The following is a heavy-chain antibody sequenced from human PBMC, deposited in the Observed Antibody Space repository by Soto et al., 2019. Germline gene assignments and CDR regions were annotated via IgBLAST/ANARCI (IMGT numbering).Heavy chain of an antibody. CDR3: ARAKTTVIVPENF. CDR1: GGSVNSATYY. Sequence: SETLSLTCTVSGGSVNSATYYWSWIRQPPGKGLEWIGYIYYSGTTKYNPSLKSRVTISVDTSKNQFSLNLSSVTAADTAIYYCARAKTTVIVPENFWGQGTLVTVSS. D-gene: IGHD3-22*01. CDR2: IYYSGTT. J-gene: IGHJ4*02. V-gene: IGHV4-61*01.